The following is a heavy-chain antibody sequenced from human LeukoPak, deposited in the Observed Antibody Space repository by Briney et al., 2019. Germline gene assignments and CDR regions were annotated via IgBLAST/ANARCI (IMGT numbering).Heavy chain of an antibody. J-gene: IGHJ4*02. CDR2: ISSSGSTI. CDR1: GFTFSDYY. CDR3: ARAPGTIFGVVIIGVHFDY. D-gene: IGHD3-3*01. Sequence: GGSLRLSCAASGFTFSDYYMSWIRQAPGKGLEWVSYISSSGSTIYYADSVKGRFTISRDNAKNSLYLQMNSLRAEDTAVYYCARAPGTIFGVVIIGVHFDYWGQGTLVTVSS. V-gene: IGHV3-11*04.